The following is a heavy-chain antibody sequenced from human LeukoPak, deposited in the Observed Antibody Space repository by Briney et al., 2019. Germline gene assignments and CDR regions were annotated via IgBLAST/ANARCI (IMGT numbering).Heavy chain of an antibody. CDR3: ARVGDYDILTGSWYYGMDV. CDR1: GYTFTGYY. D-gene: IGHD3-9*01. V-gene: IGHV1-2*02. Sequence: ASAKVSCKASGYTFTGYYMHWVRQAPGQGLEWMGWINPNSGGTNYAQKFQGRVTMTRDTSISTAYMELSRLRSDDTAVYYCARVGDYDILTGSWYYGMDVWGQGTTVTVSS. CDR2: INPNSGGT. J-gene: IGHJ6*02.